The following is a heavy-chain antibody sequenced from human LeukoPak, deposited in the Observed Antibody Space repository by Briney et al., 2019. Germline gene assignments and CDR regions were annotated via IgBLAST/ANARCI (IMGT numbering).Heavy chain of an antibody. CDR3: ARGREVLDY. CDR2: ITTGGGSYK. J-gene: IGHJ4*02. V-gene: IGHV3-11*06. Sequence: PGGSLRLSRAASGFTFSDYYMSCIRQAPGKGLEWFSYITTGGGSYKNHADSVRGRFTISRENDKTSLYLQMNSLRAEDTGVYYCARGREVLDYWGQGTLVTVSS. CDR1: GFTFSDYY. D-gene: IGHD1-26*01.